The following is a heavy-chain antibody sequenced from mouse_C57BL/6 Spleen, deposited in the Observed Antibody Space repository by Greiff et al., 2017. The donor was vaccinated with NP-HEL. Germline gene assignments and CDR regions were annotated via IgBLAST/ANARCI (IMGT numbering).Heavy chain of an antibody. CDR1: GYTFTDYN. CDR3: ARALPSYGSIWFAY. V-gene: IGHV1-22*01. J-gene: IGHJ3*01. Sequence: EVQLQQSGPELVKPGASVKMSCKASGYTFTDYNMHWVKQSHGKSLEWIGYINPNNGGTSYNQKFKGKATLTVNKSSSTAYMELRSLTSEDSAVYYCARALPSYGSIWFAYWGQGTLVTVSA. CDR2: INPNNGGT. D-gene: IGHD1-1*01.